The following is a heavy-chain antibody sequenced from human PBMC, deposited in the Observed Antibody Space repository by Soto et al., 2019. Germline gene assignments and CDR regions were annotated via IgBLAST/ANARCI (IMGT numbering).Heavy chain of an antibody. D-gene: IGHD5-12*01. CDR1: GFTFSSYA. CDR3: AKDDVDGTPSDLGP. V-gene: IGHV3-30-3*02. Sequence: QVQLVESGGGVVQPGRSLRLSCAVSGFTFSSYAMHWVRQAPGKGLEWVALISSDGSNKYYADSVKGRFTTSRDNSKKPMYWKMTTLKVEARAVYYGAKDDVDGTPSDLGPWGKGALVTVS. J-gene: IGHJ5*02. CDR2: ISSDGSNK.